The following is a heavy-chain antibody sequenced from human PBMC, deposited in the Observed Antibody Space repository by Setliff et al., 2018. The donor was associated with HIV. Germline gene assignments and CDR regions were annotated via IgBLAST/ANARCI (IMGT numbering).Heavy chain of an antibody. CDR1: AGSFSIFA. V-gene: IGHV1-69*05. J-gene: IGHJ3*01. CDR2: MMTIFSTT. CDR3: ATEGAGGSYQRASALDV. D-gene: IGHD1-26*01. Sequence: ASVKVSCKSSAGSFSIFAINWVRQATGQGLEWMGGMMTIFSTTNYARKFQGRVTITTDESTGTAYMELSNLRSEDTAVYYCATEGAGGSYQRASALDVWGQGTMVTVSS.